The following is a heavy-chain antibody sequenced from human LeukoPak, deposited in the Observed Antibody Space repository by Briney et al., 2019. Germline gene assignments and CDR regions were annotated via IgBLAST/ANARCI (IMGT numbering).Heavy chain of an antibody. V-gene: IGHV4-59*08. CDR2: AFYTGSI. Sequence: SETLSLTCTVSGGSIRGHWWTWVRQPSGRGLEWIGDAFYTGSINYSPSLKSRLTLSLDTSRNLFSLDLRSVTAADTAIYYCARRSTADASIDFWGQGTLVSASS. J-gene: IGHJ4*02. CDR1: GGSIRGHW. D-gene: IGHD2-2*01. CDR3: ARRSTADASIDF.